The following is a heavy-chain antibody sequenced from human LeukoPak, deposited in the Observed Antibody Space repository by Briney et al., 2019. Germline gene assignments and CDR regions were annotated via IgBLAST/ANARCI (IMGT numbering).Heavy chain of an antibody. D-gene: IGHD2-15*01. Sequence: PSETLSLTCTVSGGSISSYYWSWIRQPPGKGLEWIGYIYYSGSTNYNPSLKSRVTISVDTSKNQFSLKLSSVTAADTAVYYCARRTAGGYCSGGSCSPGGYYYMDVWGKGTTVTVSS. CDR1: GGSISSYY. CDR2: IYYSGST. CDR3: ARRTAGGYCSGGSCSPGGYYYMDV. V-gene: IGHV4-59*01. J-gene: IGHJ6*03.